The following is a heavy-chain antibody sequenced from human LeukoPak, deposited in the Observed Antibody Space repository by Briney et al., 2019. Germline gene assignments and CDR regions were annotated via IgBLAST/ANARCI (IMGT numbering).Heavy chain of an antibody. CDR2: ISGSGVST. CDR1: GFTFSSYA. J-gene: IGHJ3*02. V-gene: IGHV3-23*01. CDR3: AKDYRYCTSTSCYGDDAFDI. Sequence: GGSLRLSCAASGFTFSSYAMTWVRQAPGKGLEWVSAISGSGVSTYYADSVKGRFTISRDNSKNTLYLQMSSLRAEDTAVYYCAKDYRYCTSTSCYGDDAFDIWGQGTTVTVSS. D-gene: IGHD2-2*01.